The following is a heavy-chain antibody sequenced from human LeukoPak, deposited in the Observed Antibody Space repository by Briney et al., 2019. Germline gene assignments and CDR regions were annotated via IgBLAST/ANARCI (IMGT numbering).Heavy chain of an antibody. CDR3: ARSVPGVAVAGLYGMDA. CDR1: GGSFSGYY. D-gene: IGHD6-19*01. CDR2: ISHSGST. Sequence: SETLSLTCAVYGGSFSGYYWSWIRQPPGKGLEWIGEISHSGSTNYNPSLKSRVTISVDTSKNQFSLKLSSVTAADTAVYYCARSVPGVAVAGLYGMDAWGQGTTVTVSS. V-gene: IGHV4-34*01. J-gene: IGHJ6*02.